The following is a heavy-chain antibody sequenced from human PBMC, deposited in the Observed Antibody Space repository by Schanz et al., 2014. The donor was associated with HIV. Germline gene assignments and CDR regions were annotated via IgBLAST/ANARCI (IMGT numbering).Heavy chain of an antibody. CDR1: GDSINSYY. CDR2: FYARGNT. Sequence: QVHLQESGPGLVKPSETLSLTCTVSGDSINSYYWNWIRQPAGKGLEWIGRFYARGNTNYNPSLKSRVPRTLSTTVKHISLKLSSVAAADTALYYCSCGSSWSSEFESWGQGTLVTVSS. J-gene: IGHJ4*02. V-gene: IGHV4-4*07. D-gene: IGHD6-13*01. CDR3: SCGSSWSSEFES.